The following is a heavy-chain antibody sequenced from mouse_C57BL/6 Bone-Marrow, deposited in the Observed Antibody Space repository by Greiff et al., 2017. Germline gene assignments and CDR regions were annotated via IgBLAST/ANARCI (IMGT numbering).Heavy chain of an antibody. CDR2: IDPENGDT. CDR1: GFNIKDDY. V-gene: IGHV14-4*01. J-gene: IGHJ4*01. Sequence: EVQLQASGAELVRPGASVKLSCTASGFNIKDDYMPWVKQRPEQGLEWIGWIDPENGDTEYASKFQGKATITADTSSNTAYLQLSSLTSEDTAVYYCTPLLRSVLYAMDYWGQGTSVTVSS. CDR3: TPLLRSVLYAMDY. D-gene: IGHD1-1*01.